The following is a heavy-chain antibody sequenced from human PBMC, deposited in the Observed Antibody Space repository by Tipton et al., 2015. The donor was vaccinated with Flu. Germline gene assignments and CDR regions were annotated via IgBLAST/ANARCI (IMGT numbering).Heavy chain of an antibody. V-gene: IGHV3-21*01. J-gene: IGHJ4*02. Sequence: QLVQSGGGLVKPGGSLRLSCAASGFTFSSYSMNWVRQAPGKGLEWVSSISSSSSYIYYADSVKGRFTISRDNAKNSLYLQMNSLRAEDTAVYYCARDLSNYYDSSGYYYGCYDYWGQGTLVTVSS. CDR3: ARDLSNYYDSSGYYYGCYDY. CDR1: GFTFSSYS. D-gene: IGHD3-22*01. CDR2: ISSSSSYI.